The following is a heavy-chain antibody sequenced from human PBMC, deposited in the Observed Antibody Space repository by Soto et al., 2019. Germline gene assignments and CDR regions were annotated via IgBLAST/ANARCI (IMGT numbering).Heavy chain of an antibody. J-gene: IGHJ4*02. Sequence: QVPLQGSGPRLVRPSGTLSLTCTVSSGSISTANWWSWVRQPPGRGLEWIGEIYHSGDTNYNLSLKSRVTLSVDKSKNQFSLRLSSVTAADTATYYCARRGGGVVLAATTPFDYWGQGTLVTVSS. CDR1: SGSISTANW. CDR2: IYHSGDT. D-gene: IGHD2-15*01. CDR3: ARRGGGVVLAATTPFDY. V-gene: IGHV4-4*02.